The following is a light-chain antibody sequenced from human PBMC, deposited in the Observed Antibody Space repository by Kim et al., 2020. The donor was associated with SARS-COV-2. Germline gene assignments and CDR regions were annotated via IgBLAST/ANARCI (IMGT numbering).Light chain of an antibody. CDR2: YVF. J-gene: IGKJ4*01. CDR3: QQYNNFIT. V-gene: IGKV1-33*01. Sequence: SASIGDRVTITCQASQEINHYLNWYQQKPGKAPNLLISYVFKLEKGVPSRFSGSGSGTDFTFTINSLQPEDIATYYCQQYNNFITFGGGTKVDIK. CDR1: QEINHY.